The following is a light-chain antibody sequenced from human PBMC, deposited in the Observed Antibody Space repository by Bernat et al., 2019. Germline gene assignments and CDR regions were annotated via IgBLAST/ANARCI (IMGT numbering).Light chain of an antibody. V-gene: IGKV3-20*01. CDR1: QSVSSSH. CDR2: GAS. CDR3: QQYGSSPT. Sequence: EIVLTQSPGTLPLSPGERATLSCRASQSVSSSHLAWYQQKPGQAPRPPIYGASSRATGIPDRFSGSGSGTDFTLTISRLEPEDFAVYYCQQYGSSPTFGQGTKVEIK. J-gene: IGKJ1*01.